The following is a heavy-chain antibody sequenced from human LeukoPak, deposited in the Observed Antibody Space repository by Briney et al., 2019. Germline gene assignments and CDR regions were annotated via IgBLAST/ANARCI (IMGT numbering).Heavy chain of an antibody. CDR3: ATIRRGSIYGYFDF. J-gene: IGHJ4*02. Sequence: SGTLSLTCTVSGASMSTHYWSWLRQPPGKGLEWIGYLLDSWRTKDNPSLQSRVTLSADTSKNQFSLRLTSVTAADTAVYYCATIRRGSIYGYFDFWGQGILVNVSS. CDR1: GASMSTHY. CDR2: LLDSWRT. V-gene: IGHV4-59*11. D-gene: IGHD5-18*01.